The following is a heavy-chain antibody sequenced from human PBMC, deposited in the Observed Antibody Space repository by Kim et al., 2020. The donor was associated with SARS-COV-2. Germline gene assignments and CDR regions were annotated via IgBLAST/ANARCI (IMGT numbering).Heavy chain of an antibody. Sequence: SGPTLVNPTETLTLTCTVSGFSLSNARMGVSWIRQPPGKALEWLAHIFSNDEKSYSTSLKSRLTISKDTSKSQVVLTMTNMDPVDTATYYCARMSRWLQLPADIYYFAYWGQGALVTVTS. CDR1: GFSLSNARMG. D-gene: IGHD5-12*01. CDR2: IFSNDEK. J-gene: IGHJ4*02. CDR3: ARMSRWLQLPADIYYFAY. V-gene: IGHV2-26*01.